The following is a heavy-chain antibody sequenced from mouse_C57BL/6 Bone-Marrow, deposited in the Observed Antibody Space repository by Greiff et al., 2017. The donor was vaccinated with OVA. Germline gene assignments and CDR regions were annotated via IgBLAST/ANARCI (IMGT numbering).Heavy chain of an antibody. CDR3: ARYYYSNWYFDV. D-gene: IGHD2-5*01. CDR2: ISDGGSYT. Sequence: EVQLVESGGGLVKPGGSLKLSCAASGFTFSSYAMSWVRQTPEKRLEWVATISDGGSYTYYPDNVKGRFTISRDNAKNTLYLQMSRLKSEDTAMYYCARYYYSNWYFDVWGTGTTVTVSS. J-gene: IGHJ1*03. CDR1: GFTFSSYA. V-gene: IGHV5-4*01.